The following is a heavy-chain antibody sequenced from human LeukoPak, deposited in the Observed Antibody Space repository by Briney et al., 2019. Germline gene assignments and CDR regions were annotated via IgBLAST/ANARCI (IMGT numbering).Heavy chain of an antibody. CDR2: INPNSGGT. CDR3: ARDREVVPAALNWFDP. Sequence: ASVKVSCKVSGYTLTELSMHWVRQAPGQGLEWMGWINPNSGGTNYAQKFQGRVTMTRDTSISTAYMELSRLRSDDTAVYYCARDREVVPAALNWFDPWGQGTLVTVSS. CDR1: GYTLTELS. J-gene: IGHJ5*02. V-gene: IGHV1-2*02. D-gene: IGHD2-2*01.